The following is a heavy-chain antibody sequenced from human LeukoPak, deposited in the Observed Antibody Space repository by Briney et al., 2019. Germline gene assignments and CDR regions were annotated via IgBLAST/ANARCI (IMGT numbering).Heavy chain of an antibody. CDR3: ARGRGYGSGSYVSGGRYYYYMDV. J-gene: IGHJ6*03. V-gene: IGHV4-34*01. CDR2: INHSGST. D-gene: IGHD3-10*01. Sequence: PSETLSLTCAVYGGSFSGYYWSWIRQPPGKGLEWIGEINHSGSTNYNPSLKSRVTISVDTSKNQFSLKLSSVTAADTAVYYCARGRGYGSGSYVSGGRYYYYMDVWGKGTTVTVSS. CDR1: GGSFSGYY.